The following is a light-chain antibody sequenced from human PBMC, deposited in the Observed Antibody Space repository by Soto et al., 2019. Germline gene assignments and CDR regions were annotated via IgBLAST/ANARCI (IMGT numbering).Light chain of an antibody. J-gene: IGKJ5*01. CDR1: QSVSSY. CDR2: DAS. V-gene: IGKV3-20*01. Sequence: EIVLTQSPATLSLSPGERSTLSCRASQSVSSYLLWYQQKPGQAPRLLIYDASNRATGIPDRFSGSGSGTDFTLTISRLEPEDFAVYYCQQYGSSPLTFGQGTRLEI. CDR3: QQYGSSPLT.